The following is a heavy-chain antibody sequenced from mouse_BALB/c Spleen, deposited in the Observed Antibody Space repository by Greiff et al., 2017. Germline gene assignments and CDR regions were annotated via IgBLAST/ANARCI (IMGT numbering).Heavy chain of an antibody. CDR1: GYSITSDYA. V-gene: IGHV3-2*02. CDR3: ARGGPHYDC. Sequence: EVQLQQSGPGLVKPSQSLSLTCTVTGYSITSDYAWNWIRQFPGNKLEWMGYISYSGSTSYNPSLKSRISITRDTSKNQFFLQLNSVTTEDTATYYCARGGPHYDCWGQGTLVTVSA. J-gene: IGHJ3*01. D-gene: IGHD1-1*01. CDR2: ISYSGST.